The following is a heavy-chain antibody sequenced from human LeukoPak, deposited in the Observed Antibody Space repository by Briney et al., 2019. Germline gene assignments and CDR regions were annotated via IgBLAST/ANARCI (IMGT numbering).Heavy chain of an antibody. J-gene: IGHJ6*03. D-gene: IGHD6-6*01. CDR3: ARHHGIAARPYDYYYMDV. CDR2: INHSGST. V-gene: IGHV4-34*01. CDR1: GGSFSGYY. Sequence: SETLSLTCAVYGGSFSGYYWSWIRQPPGKGLEWIGEINHSGSTNYNPSLKSRVTISVDTSKNQFSLKLSSVTAADTAVYYCARHHGIAARPYDYYYMDVWGKGTTVTVSS.